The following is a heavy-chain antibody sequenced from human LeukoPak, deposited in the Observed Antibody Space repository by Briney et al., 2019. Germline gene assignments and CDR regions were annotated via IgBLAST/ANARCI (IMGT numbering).Heavy chain of an antibody. D-gene: IGHD6-19*01. CDR3: AKGLGHRSGWLAYFDY. CDR2: TSIGSDNI. Sequence: QTGGSLRLSCAASGFTFSTYSMNWVRQAPGKGLEWVSFTSIGSDNIDYADSVKGRFTISRDNSKNTLYLQLNSLRADDTAVYYCAKGLGHRSGWLAYFDYWGQGTLVTVSS. V-gene: IGHV3-48*01. J-gene: IGHJ4*02. CDR1: GFTFSTYS.